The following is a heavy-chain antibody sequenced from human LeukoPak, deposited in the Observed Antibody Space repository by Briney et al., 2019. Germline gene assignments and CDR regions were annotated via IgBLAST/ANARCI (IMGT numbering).Heavy chain of an antibody. CDR1: GFTFSSYA. Sequence: GGSLRLSCAASGFTFSSYAMSWVRQAPGMGLEWVSAISGNSGNTHYADSVKGRFTISRDNAKNSLFLQMNSLRAEDTAVYYCAGINDYGDPTGAFDIWGQGTMVTVSS. CDR2: ISGNSGNT. V-gene: IGHV3-23*01. CDR3: AGINDYGDPTGAFDI. D-gene: IGHD4-17*01. J-gene: IGHJ3*02.